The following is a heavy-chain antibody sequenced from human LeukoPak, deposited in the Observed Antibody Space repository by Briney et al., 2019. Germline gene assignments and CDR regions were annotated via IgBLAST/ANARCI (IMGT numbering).Heavy chain of an antibody. CDR1: GFTFSSYW. J-gene: IGHJ4*02. D-gene: IGHD3-22*01. V-gene: IGHV3-9*01. Sequence: GGSLRLSCAASGFTFSSYWMHWVRQAPGKGLEWVSGISWNSGSIGYADSVKGRFTISRDNAKNSLYLQMNSLRAEDTALYYCAKDAQYYYDSSGYYDYWGQGTLVTVSS. CDR3: AKDAQYYYDSSGYYDY. CDR2: ISWNSGSI.